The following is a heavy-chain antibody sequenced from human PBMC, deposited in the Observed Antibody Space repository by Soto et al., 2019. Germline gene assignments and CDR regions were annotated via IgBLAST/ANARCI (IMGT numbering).Heavy chain of an antibody. D-gene: IGHD3-10*01. CDR2: IYYSGST. CDR1: GGSISSGGYY. Sequence: PSETLSLTCTVSGGSISSGGYYWSWIRQHPGKGLEWIGYIYYSGSTYYNPSLKSRVTISVDTSKNQFSLKLSSVTAADTAVYYCARDHYYGSGSYYNFYYGMDVWGQGTTVTVSS. V-gene: IGHV4-31*03. CDR3: ARDHYYGSGSYYNFYYGMDV. J-gene: IGHJ6*02.